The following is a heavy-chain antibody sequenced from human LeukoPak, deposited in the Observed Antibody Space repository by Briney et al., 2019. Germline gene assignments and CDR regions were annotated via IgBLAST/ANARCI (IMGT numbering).Heavy chain of an antibody. Sequence: SETLSLTCTVSGGSISSFYWIWIRHPPGKGREWIGEINHSGSTDYNPSLKSRVNIYVDTSKNQFSLKVSFVPAADTALYYCARRVVPATIDYWGQGSLVTVSS. CDR1: GGSISSFY. CDR3: ARRVVPATIDY. V-gene: IGHV4-34*01. CDR2: INHSGST. D-gene: IGHD2-2*01. J-gene: IGHJ4*02.